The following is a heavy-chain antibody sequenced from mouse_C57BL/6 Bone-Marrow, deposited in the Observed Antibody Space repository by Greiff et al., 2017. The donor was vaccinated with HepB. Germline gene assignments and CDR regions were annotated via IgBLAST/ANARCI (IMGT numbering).Heavy chain of an antibody. Sequence: EVQVVESGGDLVKPGGSLKLSCAASGFTFSSYGMSWVRQTPDKRLEWVATISSGGSYTYYPDSVKGRFTISRDNAKNTLYLQMSSLKSEDTAMYYCARGSYYDYDSWYFDVWGTGTTVTVSS. CDR2: ISSGGSYT. D-gene: IGHD2-4*01. CDR1: GFTFSSYG. CDR3: ARGSYYDYDSWYFDV. J-gene: IGHJ1*03. V-gene: IGHV5-6*01.